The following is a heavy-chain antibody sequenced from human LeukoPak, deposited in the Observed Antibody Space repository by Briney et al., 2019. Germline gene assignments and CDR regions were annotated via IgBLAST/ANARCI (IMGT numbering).Heavy chain of an antibody. J-gene: IGHJ4*02. V-gene: IGHV4-34*01. CDR2: INQSGST. CDR1: GGSFSGYY. Sequence: SEALSLTCGVYGGSFSGYYWSWIRQPPGRGLEWIGAINQSGSTNYNPSLKSRVTISVDTSKNQFSLKLSSVTAADTGVYYCATKYSVAVAANPPYFDYWGQGTLVTVSS. D-gene: IGHD6-19*01. CDR3: ATKYSVAVAANPPYFDY.